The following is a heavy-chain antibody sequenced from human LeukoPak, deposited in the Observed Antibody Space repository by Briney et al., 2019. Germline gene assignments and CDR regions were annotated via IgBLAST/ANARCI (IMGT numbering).Heavy chain of an antibody. CDR3: AKDPYVGGGYHFDS. J-gene: IGHJ4*02. Sequence: GGSLRLSCAASGFTFSSYAMNWARQAPGKGLEWVSTITGSGGDTYYADSVKGRFTIFRDNSKNTLYLQMHSLRAEDTAIYYCAKDPYVGGGYHFDSWGQGSLVTVSS. CDR2: ITGSGGDT. D-gene: IGHD3-22*01. CDR1: GFTFSSYA. V-gene: IGHV3-23*01.